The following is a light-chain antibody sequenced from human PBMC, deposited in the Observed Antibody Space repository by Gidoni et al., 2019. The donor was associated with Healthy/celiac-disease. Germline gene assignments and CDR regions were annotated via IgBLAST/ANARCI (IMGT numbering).Light chain of an antibody. J-gene: IGKJ2*01. CDR1: QSLLHSNGYNY. CDR3: MQALQTPQYT. V-gene: IGKV2-28*01. Sequence: DIVMTQYTLSLPVTPGEPATISCRSSQSLLHSNGYNYLDWFLQKPGQSPQLLIYLGSSRASGVPDRFSGSGSGTDFTLKISRVEAEDVGVYYCMQALQTPQYTFGQGTRLEI. CDR2: LGS.